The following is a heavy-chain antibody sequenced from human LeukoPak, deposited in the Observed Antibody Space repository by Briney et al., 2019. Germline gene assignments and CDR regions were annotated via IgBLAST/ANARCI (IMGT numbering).Heavy chain of an antibody. CDR3: ADTPLY. V-gene: IGHV4-39*07. CDR1: GGSISSSSFF. J-gene: IGHJ4*02. CDR2: IFYTGNT. Sequence: SETLSLTCTVSGGSISSSSFFWGWIRQPPGKGLEWIGSIFYTGNTYYNPSLKSRVTISVDTSKNQFSLRLSSVAAAGTAGYNCADTPLYWGQGTLVTVSS.